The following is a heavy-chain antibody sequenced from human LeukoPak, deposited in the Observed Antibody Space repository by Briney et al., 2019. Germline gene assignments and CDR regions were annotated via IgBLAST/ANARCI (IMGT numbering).Heavy chain of an antibody. Sequence: PSETLSLTCAVYGGSFTGYYWTWIRQPPGKGLEWIGEINHSGSTHYNPSLKSRVTISVDTSKNQFSLKVSSVTAADTAVYYCARVGCSSSSSNVSYYYHYYYMDVWGKGTTVTVSS. D-gene: IGHD2-2*01. CDR3: ARVGCSSSSSNVSYYYHYYYMDV. CDR1: GGSFTGYY. CDR2: INHSGST. V-gene: IGHV4-34*01. J-gene: IGHJ6*03.